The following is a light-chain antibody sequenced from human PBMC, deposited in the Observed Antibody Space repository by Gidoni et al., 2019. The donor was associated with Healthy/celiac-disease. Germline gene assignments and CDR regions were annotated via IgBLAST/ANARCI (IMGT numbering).Light chain of an antibody. CDR2: KAS. CDR1: QSISSW. J-gene: IGKJ1*01. V-gene: IGKV1-5*03. Sequence: DIQMTQSPSTLSASVGDRVTITCRASQSISSWLAWYQQNPGKAPKLLIYKASSLESGVPSRFSRSGSGTEFTLTSSSLQPDDFATYYCQQYNSYTWTFGQGTKVEIK. CDR3: QQYNSYTWT.